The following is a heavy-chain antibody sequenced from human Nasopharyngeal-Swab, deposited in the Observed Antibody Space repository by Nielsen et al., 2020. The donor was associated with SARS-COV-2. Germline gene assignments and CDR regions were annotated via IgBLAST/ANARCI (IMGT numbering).Heavy chain of an antibody. J-gene: IGHJ4*02. Sequence: WIRQPPGKGLEWVSYISSSGSTIYYADSVKGRFTISRDNAKNSLYLQMNILRAEDTAVYYCARGPWLTPYYFDYWGQGTLVTVSS. CDR3: ARGPWLTPYYFDY. V-gene: IGHV3-11*01. CDR2: ISSSGSTI. D-gene: IGHD6-19*01.